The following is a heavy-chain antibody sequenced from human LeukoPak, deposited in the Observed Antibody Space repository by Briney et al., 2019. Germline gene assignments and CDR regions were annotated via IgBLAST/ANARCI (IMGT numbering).Heavy chain of an antibody. CDR2: IYYSGST. J-gene: IGHJ4*02. CDR3: ARESYYGSGSPIDY. Sequence: SETLSLTCTVSGGSISSYYWSWIRQPPGKGLEWIGYIYYSGSTNYNPSLKSRVTISVDTSKNQFSLKLSSVTAADTAVYYCARESYYGSGSPIDYWGQGTLAIVSS. V-gene: IGHV4-59*01. CDR1: GGSISSYY. D-gene: IGHD3-10*01.